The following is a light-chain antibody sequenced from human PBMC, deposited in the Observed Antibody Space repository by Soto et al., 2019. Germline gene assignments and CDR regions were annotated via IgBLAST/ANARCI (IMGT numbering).Light chain of an antibody. CDR1: SSDVGGYNY. Sequence: QSALTQPASVSGSPGQSITISCTGTSSDVGGYNYVSWYQQHPGKAPKLMIYDVSNRPSGVSNRFSGSKSGNTASLTISGRQAEDEADYDCSSSTRSSTLVVFGGGTKLTVL. J-gene: IGLJ2*01. CDR2: DVS. CDR3: SSSTRSSTLVV. V-gene: IGLV2-14*01.